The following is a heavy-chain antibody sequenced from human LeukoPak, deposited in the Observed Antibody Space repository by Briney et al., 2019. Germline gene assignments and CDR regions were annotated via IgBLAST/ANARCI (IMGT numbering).Heavy chain of an antibody. V-gene: IGHV1-46*01. CDR3: ARDADLIAVAGTRVGMDV. CDR2: INPSGGST. CDR1: GYTFTSYY. Sequence: ASVKVSCKASGYTFTSYYMHWVRQAPGQGLEWMGIINPSGGSTSYAQKFQGRVTMTRDTSTSTVYMELSSLRSEDTAVYYCARDADLIAVAGTRVGMDVWGQGTTVTVSS. J-gene: IGHJ6*02. D-gene: IGHD6-19*01.